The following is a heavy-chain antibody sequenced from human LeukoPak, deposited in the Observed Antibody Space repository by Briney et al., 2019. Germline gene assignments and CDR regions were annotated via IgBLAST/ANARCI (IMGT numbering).Heavy chain of an antibody. V-gene: IGHV4-59*06. J-gene: IGHJ4*02. CDR3: ASYYDYDFWSGYSPGDY. CDR2: IYYSGST. D-gene: IGHD3-3*01. CDR1: GGSITNYY. Sequence: SETLSLTCTVSGGSITNYYWSWIRQPPGKGLEWIGYIYYSGSTYYNPSLKSRVTISVDTSKNQLSLKLSSVTAADTVVYYCASYYDYDFWSGYSPGDYWGQGTLVTVSS.